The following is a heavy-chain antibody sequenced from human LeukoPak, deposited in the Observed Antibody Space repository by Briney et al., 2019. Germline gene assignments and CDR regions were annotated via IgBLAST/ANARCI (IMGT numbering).Heavy chain of an antibody. D-gene: IGHD2-2*03. J-gene: IGHJ3*02. CDR2: IIPIFGTA. CDR3: ARSWVGYCSSTSCYGRAFDI. Sequence: SVKVSCKASGGTFSSYAISWVRQAPGQGLEWMGGIIPIFGTANYAQKFQGRVTITADESTSTAYMELSSLRSEDTAVYYCARSWVGYCSSTSCYGRAFDIWGQGTMVTVSS. CDR1: GGTFSSYA. V-gene: IGHV1-69*01.